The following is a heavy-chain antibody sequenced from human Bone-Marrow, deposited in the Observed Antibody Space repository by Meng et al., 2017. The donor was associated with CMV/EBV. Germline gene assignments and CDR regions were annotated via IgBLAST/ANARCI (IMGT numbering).Heavy chain of an antibody. CDR3: AKTPRQSYCSSTSCYSSFPIRFDP. D-gene: IGHD2-2*01. CDR2: ISGSGGST. CDR1: GFTFSSYA. J-gene: IGHJ5*02. Sequence: GGSLRLSCAASGFTFSSYAMSWVRQAPGKGLEWVSAISGSGGSTYYADSVKGRFTISRDNSKNTLYLQMNSLRAEDTAVYYCAKTPRQSYCSSTSCYSSFPIRFDPWGQGTRVTVSS. V-gene: IGHV3-23*01.